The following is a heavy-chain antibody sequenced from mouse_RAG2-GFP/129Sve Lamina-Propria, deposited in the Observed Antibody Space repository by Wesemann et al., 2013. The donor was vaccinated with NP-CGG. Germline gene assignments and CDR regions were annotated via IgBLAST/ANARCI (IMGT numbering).Heavy chain of an antibody. Sequence: EYAGYISYSGSTYYNPSLKSRISITRDTSKNQYYLQLNSVTTEDTATYYCARQTARATCDYWGQGTTLTVSS. J-gene: IGHJ2*01. CDR3: ARQTARATCDY. D-gene: IGHD3-2*01. V-gene: IGHV3-8*01. CDR2: ISYSGST.